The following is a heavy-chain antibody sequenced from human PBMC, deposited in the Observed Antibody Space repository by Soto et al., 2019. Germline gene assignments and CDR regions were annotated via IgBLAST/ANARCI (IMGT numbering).Heavy chain of an antibody. J-gene: IGHJ4*02. CDR1: GFSFSKYA. V-gene: IGHV3-23*01. Sequence: DVQLLESGGGLVQPGGSLRLSCAASGFSFSKYAVIWVRQAPGKGQEWVSGITGSGGTIEYTASVKGRFTISRDNSKNTGYLQMNSLSAEDTAMYYCAKDAVPGDGLWLVSDWGQGTQVTVS. CDR3: AKDAVPGDGLWLVSD. CDR2: ITGSGGTI. D-gene: IGHD2-21*02.